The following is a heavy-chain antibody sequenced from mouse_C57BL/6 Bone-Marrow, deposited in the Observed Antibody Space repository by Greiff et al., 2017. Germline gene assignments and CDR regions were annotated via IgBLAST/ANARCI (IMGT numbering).Heavy chain of an antibody. D-gene: IGHD2-5*01. Sequence: EVKLMESGGGLVKPGGSLKLSCAASGFTFSDYGMHWVRQAPEKGLEWVAYISSGSSTIYYADTVKGRFTISRDNAKNTLFLQRSSLRSEDTAMYYCTRRAYSNGFAYWGQGTLVTVSA. V-gene: IGHV5-17*01. CDR1: GFTFSDYG. J-gene: IGHJ3*01. CDR2: ISSGSSTI. CDR3: TRRAYSNGFAY.